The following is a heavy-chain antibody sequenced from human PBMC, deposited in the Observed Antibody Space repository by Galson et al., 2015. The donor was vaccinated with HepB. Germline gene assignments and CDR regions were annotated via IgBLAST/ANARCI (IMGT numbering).Heavy chain of an antibody. CDR1: GFTFSSYG. Sequence: SMRLSCAASGFTFSSYGMHWVRQAPGKGLEWVAVISYDGSNKYYADSVKGRFTISRDNSKNTLYLQMNSLRAEDTAVYYCAKDRSSSWYGEVDYWGQGTLVTVSS. CDR3: AKDRSSSWYGEVDY. CDR2: ISYDGSNK. D-gene: IGHD6-13*01. J-gene: IGHJ4*02. V-gene: IGHV3-30*18.